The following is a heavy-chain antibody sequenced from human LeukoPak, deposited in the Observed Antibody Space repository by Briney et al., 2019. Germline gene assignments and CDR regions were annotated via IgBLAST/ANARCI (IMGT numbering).Heavy chain of an antibody. Sequence: GGSLRLSCAASGFTFSSYWMSWVRQAPGKGLEWVANIKQDGSEKYYVDSVKGRFTISRDNAKNSLYLQMNNLRAEDTAVYYCAREPYSSSSYYYYMDVWGKGTTVTVSS. CDR1: GFTFSSYW. V-gene: IGHV3-7*01. CDR2: IKQDGSEK. CDR3: AREPYSSSSYYYYMDV. D-gene: IGHD6-6*01. J-gene: IGHJ6*03.